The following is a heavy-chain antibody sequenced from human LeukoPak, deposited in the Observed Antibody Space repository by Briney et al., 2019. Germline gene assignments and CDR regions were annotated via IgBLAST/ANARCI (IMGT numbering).Heavy chain of an antibody. D-gene: IGHD3-22*01. CDR3: ALQYYYDSSGVLS. CDR1: GYIFTSYS. Sequence: ASVKVSCKASGYIFTSYSMHWVRRAPGQGLEWMGIINPSGGITNYAQKLQGRVTMTTDTSTSTAYMELRSLRSDDTAVYYCALQYYYDSSGVLSWGQGTLVTVSS. J-gene: IGHJ5*02. V-gene: IGHV1-46*01. CDR2: INPSGGIT.